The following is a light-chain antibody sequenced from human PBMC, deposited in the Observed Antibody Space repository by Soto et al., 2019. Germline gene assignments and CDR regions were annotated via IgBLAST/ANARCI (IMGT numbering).Light chain of an antibody. CDR3: QQRGNWPLT. J-gene: IGKJ4*01. Sequence: EIVLTQSPATLSLSPGERATLSCRASQSVSSSLAWYQQKPGQAPRLLIYDASNRATGIPARFSGSGSGTDFTLTIHSLEPEDFAVYYCQQRGNWPLTFGGGTKVEIK. CDR2: DAS. V-gene: IGKV3-11*01. CDR1: QSVSSS.